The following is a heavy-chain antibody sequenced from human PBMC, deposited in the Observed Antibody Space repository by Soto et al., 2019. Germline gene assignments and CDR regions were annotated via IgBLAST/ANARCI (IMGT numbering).Heavy chain of an antibody. J-gene: IGHJ4*02. CDR2: ISGSGVST. Sequence: EVQLLESGGGLVQPGGSLRLSCAASGFSFSNYAMSWVRQAPGKGLEWVSSISGSGVSTYYADSVKGRFTFSRDNSKNTLYLQMISLVAEDTAVYYCAKRGRGAVAFDYWGQGTLVTVSS. D-gene: IGHD6-19*01. CDR1: GFSFSNYA. V-gene: IGHV3-23*01. CDR3: AKRGRGAVAFDY.